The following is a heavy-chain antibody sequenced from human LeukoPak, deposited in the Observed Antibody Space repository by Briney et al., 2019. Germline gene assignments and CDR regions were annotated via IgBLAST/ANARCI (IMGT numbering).Heavy chain of an antibody. CDR3: ARGRNLYSSSWYDYYMDV. CDR2: MNPNSGNT. CDR1: GYTFTSYD. Sequence: GASVKVSCKASGYTFTSYDINWVRQATGQGLEWMGWMNPNSGNTGYAQKFQGGVTITRNTSISTAYMELSSLRSEDTAVYYCARGRNLYSSSWYDYYMDVWGKGTTVTVSS. J-gene: IGHJ6*03. D-gene: IGHD6-13*01. V-gene: IGHV1-8*03.